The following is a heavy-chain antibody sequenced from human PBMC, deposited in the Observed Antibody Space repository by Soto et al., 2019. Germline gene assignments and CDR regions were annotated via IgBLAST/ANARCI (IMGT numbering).Heavy chain of an antibody. D-gene: IGHD1-26*01. Sequence: SVKVYCKIAGYSLIEVSIRWVRQAPGKGLKWMAAFDPEDGETIYAQKFQGRVTMTEDTSTDTAYMEVSGLRSEDTAVYYCATALSRVGATIGPWGQGTLVTVS. V-gene: IGHV1-24*01. J-gene: IGHJ5*02. CDR3: ATALSRVGATIGP. CDR1: GYSLIEVS. CDR2: FDPEDGET.